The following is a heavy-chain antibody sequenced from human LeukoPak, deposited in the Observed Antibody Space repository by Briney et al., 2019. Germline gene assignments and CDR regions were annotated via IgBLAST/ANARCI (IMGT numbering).Heavy chain of an antibody. Sequence: GGSLRLSCAASGFTFTDYSMTWVRQASGKGLEWVASISTVSTYTFYSDSVKGRFIISRDNAKNTLYLQMSSLSAEDTAVYFCARDGSGFYYYYYMDVWGRGTTVTVSS. V-gene: IGHV3-21*01. CDR3: ARDGSGFYYYYYMDV. D-gene: IGHD6-25*01. CDR2: ISTVSTYT. J-gene: IGHJ6*03. CDR1: GFTFTDYS.